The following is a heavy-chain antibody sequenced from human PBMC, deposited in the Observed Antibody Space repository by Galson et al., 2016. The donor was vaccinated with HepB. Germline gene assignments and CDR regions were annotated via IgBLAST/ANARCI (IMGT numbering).Heavy chain of an antibody. Sequence: YYVDSVRGRFTISRDNAKNSLYLQINSLRAEDTAMYYCARPAQLWSQFYFDSWGQGVLVTVSS. V-gene: IGHV3-7*03. CDR3: ARPAQLWSQFYFDS. J-gene: IGHJ4*02. D-gene: IGHD5-18*01.